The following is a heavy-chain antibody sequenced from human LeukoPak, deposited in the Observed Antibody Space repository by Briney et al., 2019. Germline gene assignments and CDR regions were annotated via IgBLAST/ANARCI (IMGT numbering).Heavy chain of an antibody. Sequence: GGSLRLSCAASGFTFSSYSMNWVRQAPGKGLEWVSYISSSSSTTYYADSVKGRFTISRDNSKNTLYLQMNSLRAEDTAVYYCARVPSRYSYGYPVDYWGQGTLVTVSS. CDR2: ISSSSSTT. CDR3: ARVPSRYSYGYPVDY. V-gene: IGHV3-48*01. CDR1: GFTFSSYS. J-gene: IGHJ4*02. D-gene: IGHD5-18*01.